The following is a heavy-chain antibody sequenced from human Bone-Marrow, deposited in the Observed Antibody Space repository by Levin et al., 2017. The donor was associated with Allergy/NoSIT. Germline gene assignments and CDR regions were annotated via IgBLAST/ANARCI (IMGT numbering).Heavy chain of an antibody. CDR3: ARNGLYCMDV. CDR1: GDSISSHDW. J-gene: IGHJ6*03. Sequence: PSETLSLTCVVSGDSISSHDWWSWVRQAPGKGLEWIAEVHHSGSTNYNPSLKSRVTISVDKSNNYLSLKVSSVTAADTAVYYCARNGLYCMDVWGEGTTVAVSS. V-gene: IGHV4-4*02. CDR2: VHHSGST. D-gene: IGHD2-8*01.